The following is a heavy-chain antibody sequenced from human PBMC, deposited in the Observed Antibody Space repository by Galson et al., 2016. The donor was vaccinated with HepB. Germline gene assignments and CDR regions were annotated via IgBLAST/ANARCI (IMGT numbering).Heavy chain of an antibody. J-gene: IGHJ3*02. V-gene: IGHV3-33*01. CDR1: GFTFSSHG. CDR3: ARGTFCSGDSCYSPAFDM. D-gene: IGHD2-15*01. Sequence: SLRLSCAASGFTFSSHGMHWVRQDPGKGLEWVAVIWFYGSNKNYVDAVRGRFTIYRDNSKNTLYLQMNTLRAEDTAVYYCARGTFCSGDSCYSPAFDMWGQGTMVTVSS. CDR2: IWFYGSNK.